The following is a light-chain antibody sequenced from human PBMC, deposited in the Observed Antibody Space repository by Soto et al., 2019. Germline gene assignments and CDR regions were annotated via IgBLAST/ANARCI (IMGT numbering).Light chain of an antibody. CDR1: QTIRSW. CDR2: DAS. J-gene: IGKJ1*01. Sequence: DIQMTQSPSTLSASVGDRVTITCRASQTIRSWLAWYQHKPGRAPKLLIYDASTLESGVPSRFSGSGSGTEFTLTISSLQPDDFATYYCQQYNNYSGTFGQGTKVDIK. V-gene: IGKV1-5*01. CDR3: QQYNNYSGT.